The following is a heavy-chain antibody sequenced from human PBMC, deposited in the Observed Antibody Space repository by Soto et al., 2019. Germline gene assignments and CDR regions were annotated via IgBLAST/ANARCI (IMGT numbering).Heavy chain of an antibody. D-gene: IGHD3-22*01. CDR2: IYSGGST. Sequence: GGSLRLSCAASGFTVSSNYMSWVRQAPGKGLEWVSVIYSGGSTYYADSVKGRFTISRDNSKNTLYLQMNSLRAEDTAVYYCARTDSSGYYPPGAFDICGQGTMVTVSS. V-gene: IGHV3-53*01. CDR1: GFTVSSNY. CDR3: ARTDSSGYYPPGAFDI. J-gene: IGHJ3*02.